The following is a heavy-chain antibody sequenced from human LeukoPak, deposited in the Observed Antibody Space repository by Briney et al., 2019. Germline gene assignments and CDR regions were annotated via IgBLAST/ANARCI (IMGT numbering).Heavy chain of an antibody. Sequence: GGSLRLSCVASGFTFTDHSMHWVRQPPGKGLEWVAVASSDEMTTFYGDSVKGRFTISRDNSKNTVYLQMNSLKTEDTAVYYCTRLQYYYDSSGYDYWGQGTLVTVSS. V-gene: IGHV3-30*07. D-gene: IGHD3-22*01. CDR3: TRLQYYYDSSGYDY. CDR2: ASSDEMTT. J-gene: IGHJ4*02. CDR1: GFTFTDHS.